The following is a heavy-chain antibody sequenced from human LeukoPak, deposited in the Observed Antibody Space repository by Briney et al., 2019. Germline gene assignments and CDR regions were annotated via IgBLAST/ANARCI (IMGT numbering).Heavy chain of an antibody. CDR3: ARVGPYCSSTSCYADY. CDR2: INHGGST. V-gene: IGHV4-34*01. D-gene: IGHD2-2*01. J-gene: IGHJ4*02. Sequence: PSETLSLTCAVYGGSFSDYYWSWIRQPPGKGLEWIGEINHGGSTNYNPSLKSRVTISVDTSKNQFSLRLSSVTAADTAVYYCARVGPYCSSTSCYADYWGQGTLVTVSS. CDR1: GGSFSDYY.